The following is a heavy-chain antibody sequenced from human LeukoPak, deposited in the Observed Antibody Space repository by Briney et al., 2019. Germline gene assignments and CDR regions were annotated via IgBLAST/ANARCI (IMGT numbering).Heavy chain of an antibody. CDR1: GFTFSSYA. J-gene: IGHJ4*02. V-gene: IGHV3-64*01. CDR2: ISSNGGST. Sequence: PGGSLRLSCAASGFTFSSYAMHWVRQAQGKGLEYVSAISSNGGSTYYANSVKGRFTISRDNSKNTLYLQMGSLRAEDMAVYYCARYSSSFDYWGQGTLVTVSS. D-gene: IGHD6-13*01. CDR3: ARYSSSFDY.